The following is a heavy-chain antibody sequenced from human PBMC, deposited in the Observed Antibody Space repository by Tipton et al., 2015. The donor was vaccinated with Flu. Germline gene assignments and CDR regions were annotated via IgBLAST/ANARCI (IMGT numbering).Heavy chain of an antibody. CDR3: ARSRDSSSQFYFDY. CDR2: IYPGDSDT. CDR1: AYSFSSHW. D-gene: IGHD3-22*01. Sequence: QLVQSGAEVKKPGESLKISCKGSAYSFSSHWIAWVRQTPGKGLDWMGVIYPGDSDTRYSPSFQGQVTISADKSISTAYLQWSSLKASAAAMYFCARSRDSSSQFYFDYWGQGTLVTVSS. V-gene: IGHV5-51*01. J-gene: IGHJ4*02.